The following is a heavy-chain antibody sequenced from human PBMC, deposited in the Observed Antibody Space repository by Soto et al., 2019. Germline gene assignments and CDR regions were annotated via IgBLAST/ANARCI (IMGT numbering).Heavy chain of an antibody. Sequence: QVQLQESGPGLVKPSGTLSLTCAVSGGSISSRNWWNWVRQPPGKGLEGIGKIYHSGSTNYNPSLKSRVTISVDKSKNQFSLKLNSVPAADTAVYYCASKFGELLADAFDIWGQGTMVTVSS. CDR1: GGSISSRNW. J-gene: IGHJ3*02. V-gene: IGHV4-4*02. CDR2: IYHSGST. CDR3: ASKFGELLADAFDI. D-gene: IGHD3-10*01.